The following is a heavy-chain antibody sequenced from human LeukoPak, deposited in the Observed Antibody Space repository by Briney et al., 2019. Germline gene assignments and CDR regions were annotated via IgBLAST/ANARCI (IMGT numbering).Heavy chain of an antibody. J-gene: IGHJ4*02. D-gene: IGHD2-2*02. CDR2: IQYDVNNK. CDR3: AKRHQVLYFDY. V-gene: IGHV3-30*02. Sequence: PGGSLRLSCAASGFTFSSYGMHWVRQAPGKGLEWVAFIQYDVNNKYYADSVKGRFTISRDNSKNTLYLQMDSLRAEDTAVYYCAKRHQVLYFDYWGQGTLVTVSS. CDR1: GFTFSSYG.